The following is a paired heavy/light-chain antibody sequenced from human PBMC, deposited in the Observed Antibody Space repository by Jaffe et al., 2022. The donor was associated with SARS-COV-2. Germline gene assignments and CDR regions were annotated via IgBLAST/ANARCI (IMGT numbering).Heavy chain of an antibody. CDR1: GFTFGGYW. J-gene: IGHJ4*02. CDR3: AKETDSGGHFDY. D-gene: IGHD4-17*01. CDR2: IKQDGSER. Sequence: EVQLVESGGVLVRPGGSLRLSCAASGFTFGGYWMSWVRQAPGKGLEWLANIKQDGSERFYVDSVKGRFTISRDNAQNSLYLQMNSLTVEDTAVYYCAKETDSGGHFDYWGRGTLVTVSS. V-gene: IGHV3-7*04.
Light chain of an antibody. Sequence: DIQMTQSPSTLSASVGDDVTITCRASQSVNRWLAWYQQKPGKAPKLLIYKASSSLESGVPSRFSGSGYEKEFTLTISSLQPEDSAIYYCQQYQSYGFTFGPGTKVEIK. CDR2: KASS. V-gene: IGKV1-5*03. CDR3: QQYQSYGFT. CDR1: QSVNRW. J-gene: IGKJ3*01.